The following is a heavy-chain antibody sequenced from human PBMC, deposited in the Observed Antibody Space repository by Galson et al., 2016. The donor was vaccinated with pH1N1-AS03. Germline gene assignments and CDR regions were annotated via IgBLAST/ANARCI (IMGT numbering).Heavy chain of an antibody. CDR2: IKNNNDNT. CDR1: GYTFSNYG. Sequence: SVKVSCKASGYTFSNYGITWVRQAPGQGLQWMGWIKNNNDNTIYDQNFQGRVTLTTDPSTNTAYMELKNLRSDDTGVYYCARAFEEYLLRDYSSVFDSWGQGTLVTVSS. CDR3: ARAFEEYLLRDYSSVFDS. D-gene: IGHD2/OR15-2a*01. V-gene: IGHV1-18*01. J-gene: IGHJ4*02.